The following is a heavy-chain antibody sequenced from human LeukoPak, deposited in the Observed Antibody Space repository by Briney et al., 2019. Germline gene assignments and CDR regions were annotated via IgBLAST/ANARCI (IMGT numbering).Heavy chain of an antibody. J-gene: IGHJ4*02. Sequence: GRSLRLSCAASGFTFSSNGMNWVRPAPGKGLEWVSYISSSSSTIYYADSVKGRFTISRDNAKNSLYLQMNSLRAEDTAVYYCASRYFDTLGDYWGQGTLVTVSS. CDR1: GFTFSSNG. CDR2: ISSSSSTI. CDR3: ASRYFDTLGDY. D-gene: IGHD3-9*01. V-gene: IGHV3-48*04.